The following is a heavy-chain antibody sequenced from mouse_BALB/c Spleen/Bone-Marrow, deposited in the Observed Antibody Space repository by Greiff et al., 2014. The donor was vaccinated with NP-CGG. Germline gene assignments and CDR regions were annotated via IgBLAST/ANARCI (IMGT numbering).Heavy chain of an antibody. CDR3: ASGYYGSSPYWYFDV. D-gene: IGHD1-1*01. Sequence: EVQLQQSGAELVRPGALVKLSCKASGFNIKDYYMHWVKQRPEQGLEWIGWIDPENGNTIYDPKFQGKASITADTSSNTAYLQLSSLTSEDTAVYYGASGYYGSSPYWYFDVWGAGTTVTVSS. V-gene: IGHV14-1*02. CDR1: GFNIKDYY. CDR2: IDPENGNT. J-gene: IGHJ1*01.